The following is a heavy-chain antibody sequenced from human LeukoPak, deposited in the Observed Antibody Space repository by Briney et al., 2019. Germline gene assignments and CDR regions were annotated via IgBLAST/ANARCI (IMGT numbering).Heavy chain of an antibody. Sequence: ASVRISCKASGYTFTKYHMHWMRQAPGQGLEWMGMINLSGGSTSLAQKFQGRVIMTRDMSTSTAYMELTSLRSEDTAVYYCARTKSTYSSSWWVTYNWFDPWGQGTLVTVSS. D-gene: IGHD6-13*01. CDR1: GYTFTKYH. CDR3: ARTKSTYSSSWWVTYNWFDP. CDR2: INLSGGST. V-gene: IGHV1-46*01. J-gene: IGHJ5*02.